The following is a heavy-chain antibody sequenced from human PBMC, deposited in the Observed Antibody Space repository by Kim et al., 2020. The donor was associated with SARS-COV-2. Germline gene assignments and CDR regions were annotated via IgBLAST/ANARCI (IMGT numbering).Heavy chain of an antibody. J-gene: IGHJ4*02. V-gene: IGHV4-31*03. CDR1: GGSISSDDYY. CDR2: IYYSGNT. D-gene: IGHD5-12*01. CDR3: ARDRYRGYGGKDYFDY. Sequence: SETLSLTCTVSGGSISSDDYYWSWIRQHPGKGLEWIGYIYYSGNTYYNPSLKSRVTISVDTSKNQFSLKLSSVTAADTAVYYCARDRYRGYGGKDYFDYWGQGTLVTASS.